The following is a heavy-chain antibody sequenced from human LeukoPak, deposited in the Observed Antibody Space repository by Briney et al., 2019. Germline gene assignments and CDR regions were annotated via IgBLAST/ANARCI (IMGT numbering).Heavy chain of an antibody. CDR3: ARDREFTYYYDSSGFFDY. CDR1: GFTFSSYS. Sequence: PGGSLRLSCAASGFTFSSYSMNWVRQAPGKGLEWVAVISYDGSNKYYADSVKGRFTISRDNSKNTLYLQMNSLRAEDTAVYYCARDREFTYYYDSSGFFDYWGQGTLVTVSS. D-gene: IGHD3-22*01. V-gene: IGHV3-30*03. CDR2: ISYDGSNK. J-gene: IGHJ4*02.